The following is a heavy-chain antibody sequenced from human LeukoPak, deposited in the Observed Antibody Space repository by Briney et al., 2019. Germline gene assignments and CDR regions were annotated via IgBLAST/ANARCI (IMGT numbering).Heavy chain of an antibody. Sequence: GGSLRLSFAASGFTFCSYGMHWVRQAPGKGLEWVAVISYDGSNKYYADSVKGRFTISRDNSKNTLYLQMNSLRAEDTAVYYCAKDDTSCYVGPCYYYGMDVWGQGTTVTVSS. D-gene: IGHD2-2*01. CDR1: GFTFCSYG. CDR2: ISYDGSNK. V-gene: IGHV3-30*18. J-gene: IGHJ6*02. CDR3: AKDDTSCYVGPCYYYGMDV.